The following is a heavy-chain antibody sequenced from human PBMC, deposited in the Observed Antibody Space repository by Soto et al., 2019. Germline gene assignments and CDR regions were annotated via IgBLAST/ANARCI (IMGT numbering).Heavy chain of an antibody. D-gene: IGHD3-22*01. CDR3: AADFPYYDSSGYPVWYFDY. CDR1: GFTFTSSA. Sequence: ASVKVSCKASGFTFTSSAVQWVRQARGQRLEWIGWIVVGSGNTNYAQKFQERVTITRDMSTSTAYMELSSLRSEDTAVYYCAADFPYYDSSGYPVWYFDYWGKGTLVTVSS. J-gene: IGHJ4*02. CDR2: IVVGSGNT. V-gene: IGHV1-58*01.